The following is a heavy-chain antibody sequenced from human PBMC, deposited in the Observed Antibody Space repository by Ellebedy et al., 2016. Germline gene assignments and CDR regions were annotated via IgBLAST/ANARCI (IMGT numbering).Heavy chain of an antibody. CDR1: GFTFSSYA. D-gene: IGHD5-24*01. CDR3: AKDTYQRWLQSGCDY. CDR2: ISYDGSNK. V-gene: IGHV3-30*04. J-gene: IGHJ4*02. Sequence: GESLKISXAASGFTFSSYAMHWVRQAPGKGLEWVAVISYDGSNKYYADSVKGRFTISRDNSKNTLYLQMNSLRAEDTAVYYCAKDTYQRWLQSGCDYWGQGTLVTVSS.